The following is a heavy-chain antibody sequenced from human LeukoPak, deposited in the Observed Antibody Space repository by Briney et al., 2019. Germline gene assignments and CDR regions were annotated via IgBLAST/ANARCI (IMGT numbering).Heavy chain of an antibody. Sequence: PSETLSLTCTVSGGSISSYHWSWIRQPPGKGLEWIGYIYYSGSTNYNPSLKSRVTISVDTSKNQFSLRLTSVTAADTAVYYCARGGSYYDFWSGYYDYYYYMDVWGKGTMVTVSS. CDR3: ARGGSYYDFWSGYYDYYYYMDV. J-gene: IGHJ6*03. D-gene: IGHD3-3*01. CDR2: IYYSGST. V-gene: IGHV4-59*01. CDR1: GGSISSYH.